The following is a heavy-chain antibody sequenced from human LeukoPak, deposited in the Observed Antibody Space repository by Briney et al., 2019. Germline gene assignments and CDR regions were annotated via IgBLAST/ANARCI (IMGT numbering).Heavy chain of an antibody. D-gene: IGHD3-3*01. J-gene: IGHJ5*02. CDR2: IFYTGST. Sequence: SETLSLTCAVSGGSISSGTYSWSWIRQPPGKGLEWIGYIFYTGSTNYNPSLKSRVTISVDTSENQFSLKLSSVTAADTAVYYCARGITIFGVVIRGWFDPWGQGALVTVSS. CDR3: ARGITIFGVVIRGWFDP. V-gene: IGHV4-30-4*07. CDR1: GGSISSGTYS.